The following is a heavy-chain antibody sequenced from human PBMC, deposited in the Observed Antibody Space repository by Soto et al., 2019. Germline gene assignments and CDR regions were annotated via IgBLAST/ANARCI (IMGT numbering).Heavy chain of an antibody. CDR2: ISAYNGNT. V-gene: IGHV1-18*01. CDR3: ARVEVDYYGSGIGDAFDI. D-gene: IGHD3-10*01. Sequence: ASVKVSCKASGYTFTSYGISWVRQAPGQGLEWMGWISAYNGNTNYAQKLQGRVTMTTDTSTSTAYMELRSLRSDDTAVYYCARVEVDYYGSGIGDAFDIWGQGTMVTVSS. CDR1: GYTFTSYG. J-gene: IGHJ3*02.